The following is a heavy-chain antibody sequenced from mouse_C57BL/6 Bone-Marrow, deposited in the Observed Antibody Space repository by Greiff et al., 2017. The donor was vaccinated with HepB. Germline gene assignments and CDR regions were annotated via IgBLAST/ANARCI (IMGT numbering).Heavy chain of an antibody. D-gene: IGHD2-1*01. CDR3: ARQGGYGNWYFDV. Sequence: EVQGVESGGGLVQPGGSLKLSCAASGFTFSDYYMYWVRQTPEKRLEWVVYISNGGGSTYYPDTVKGRFTISRDNAKNTLYLQMSRLKSEDTAMYYCARQGGYGNWYFDVWGTGTTVTVSS. V-gene: IGHV5-12*01. CDR1: GFTFSDYY. J-gene: IGHJ1*03. CDR2: ISNGGGST.